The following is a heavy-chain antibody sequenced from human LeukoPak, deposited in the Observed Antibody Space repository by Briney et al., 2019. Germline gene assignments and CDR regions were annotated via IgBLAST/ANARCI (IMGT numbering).Heavy chain of an antibody. V-gene: IGHV3-30*18. CDR1: GFTFSSYG. CDR3: AKGSSGWSSDF. Sequence: GRSLRLSCAASGFTFSSYGMHWVRQAPGKGLEWVAVISYDGSNKYYADSVKGRFTISRDNSKNTLYLQMNSLRAEDSALYYCAKGSSGWSSDFWGQGTPVTVSS. J-gene: IGHJ4*02. CDR2: ISYDGSNK. D-gene: IGHD6-13*01.